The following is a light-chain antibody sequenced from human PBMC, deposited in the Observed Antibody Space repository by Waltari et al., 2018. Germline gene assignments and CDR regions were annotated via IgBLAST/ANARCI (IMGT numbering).Light chain of an antibody. V-gene: IGKV1-39*01. Sequence: DIRMTQSPSSLSASVGDRVSITCRASQRINTYLTWYQQISGKAPKLLIYSASRLHSGVPSRFSGSGSGTDFTLTISGLQPEDSATYYCQQSFRFPRDFGGGTK. CDR2: SAS. J-gene: IGKJ4*01. CDR3: QQSFRFPRD. CDR1: QRINTY.